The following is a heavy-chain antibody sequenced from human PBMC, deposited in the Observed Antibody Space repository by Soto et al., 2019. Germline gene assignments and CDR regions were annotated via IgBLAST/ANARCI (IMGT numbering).Heavy chain of an antibody. D-gene: IGHD6-13*01. CDR3: ARLRQLEGMDV. CDR2: IYWNNDK. J-gene: IGHJ6*02. Sequence: SGPRLVNPTQTLTLTCTFSGFSLSTSGVGVGWIRQPPGKALEWLALIYWNNDKRYSPSLKSRLTITKDTSKNQVVLTMTNMDPVDTATYYCARLRQLEGMDVWGQGTTVTVSS. V-gene: IGHV2-5*01. CDR1: GFSLSTSGVG.